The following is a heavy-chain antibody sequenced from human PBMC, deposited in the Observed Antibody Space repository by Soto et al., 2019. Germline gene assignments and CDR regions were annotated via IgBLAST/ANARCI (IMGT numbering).Heavy chain of an antibody. V-gene: IGHV4-31*03. CDR2: IYYSGST. Sequence: PSETLSLTCTVSGGSISSGGYYWSWIRQHPGKGLEWIGYIYYSGSTYYNPSLKSRVTISVDTSKNQLSLKLSSVTAADTAVYYCARLLWFGELFQGYFDYWGQGTLVTVSS. CDR1: GGSISSGGYY. J-gene: IGHJ4*02. D-gene: IGHD3-10*01. CDR3: ARLLWFGELFQGYFDY.